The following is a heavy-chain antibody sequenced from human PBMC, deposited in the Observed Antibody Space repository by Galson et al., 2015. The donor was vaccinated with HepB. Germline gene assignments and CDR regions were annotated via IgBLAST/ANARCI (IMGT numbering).Heavy chain of an antibody. CDR2: IYPGDSDT. V-gene: IGHV5-51*03. CDR3: ARGFVRARSPVFGVPILAWFDP. J-gene: IGHJ5*02. Sequence: QSGAEVKKPGESLKISCKGSGYSFTSYWIGWVRQMPGKGLEWMGIIYPGDSDTRYSPSFQGQVTISADKSISTAYLQWSSLKASDTAMYYCARGFVRARSPVFGVPILAWFDPWGQGTLVTVSS. CDR1: GYSFTSYW. D-gene: IGHD3-3*01.